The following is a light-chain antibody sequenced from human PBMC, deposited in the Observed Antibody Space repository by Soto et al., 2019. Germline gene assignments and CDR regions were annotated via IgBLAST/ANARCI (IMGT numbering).Light chain of an antibody. CDR1: TSNIGNNY. Sequence: QSVLTQPPSASGTPGQRVTISCSGSTSNIGNNYVYWYQQLPGTAPKLLIYDNNKRPSGIPDRFSGSKSGTSATLGITGLQTGDEADYYCGTWDSSLSAGVFGTGTKVTVL. J-gene: IGLJ1*01. CDR2: DNN. CDR3: GTWDSSLSAGV. V-gene: IGLV1-51*01.